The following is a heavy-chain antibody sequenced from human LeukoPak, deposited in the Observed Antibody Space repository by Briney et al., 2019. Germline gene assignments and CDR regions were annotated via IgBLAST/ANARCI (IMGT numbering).Heavy chain of an antibody. D-gene: IGHD6-13*01. CDR1: GGSFSGYY. Sequence: PSETLSLTCAVYGGSFSGYYWSWIRQPPGKGLEWIGEINHSGSTNYNPSLKSRVTISVDTSKNQFSLKLSSATAADTAVYYCARDAAAAGAEGGLDYWGRGTRVPVSS. J-gene: IGHJ4*02. CDR3: ARDAAAAGAEGGLDY. V-gene: IGHV4-34*01. CDR2: INHSGST.